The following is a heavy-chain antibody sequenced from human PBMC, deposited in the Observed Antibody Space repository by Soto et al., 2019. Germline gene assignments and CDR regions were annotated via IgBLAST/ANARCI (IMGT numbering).Heavy chain of an antibody. CDR2: ISWNSGSI. D-gene: IGHD2-21*01. J-gene: IGHJ4*02. Sequence: GGSLRLSWAASGFTFDDYAMHWVRQAPGKGLEWVSGISWNSGSIGYADSVKGRFTISRDNAKNSLYLQMNSLRAEDTALYYCAKDIFLGFVAASFYYFDYWGKGPLVTVSS. CDR1: GFTFDDYA. CDR3: AKDIFLGFVAASFYYFDY. V-gene: IGHV3-9*01.